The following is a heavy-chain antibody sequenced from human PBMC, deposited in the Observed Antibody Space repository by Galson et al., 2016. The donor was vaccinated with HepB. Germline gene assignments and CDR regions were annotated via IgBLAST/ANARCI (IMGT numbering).Heavy chain of an antibody. CDR2: ISAYSGAI. Sequence: SVKVSCKASGYIFDIYGITWVRQAPGKGLEWMGWISAYSGAIKYAQKLQGRVAMTTDTSTSTGYMELWSLRPDDTAVYYCARAGDFSADDCKYDYWAQGTLVTVST. V-gene: IGHV1-18*01. CDR1: GYIFDIYG. CDR3: ARAGDFSADDCKYDY. D-gene: IGHD2-21*02. J-gene: IGHJ4*02.